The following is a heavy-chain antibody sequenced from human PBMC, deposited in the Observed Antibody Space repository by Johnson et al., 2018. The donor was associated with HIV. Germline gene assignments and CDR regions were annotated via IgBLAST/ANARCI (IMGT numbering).Heavy chain of an antibody. D-gene: IGHD3-10*01. CDR3: ARAPGFSRAFDI. CDR2: IRYDGSNK. CDR1: GFTFSSYG. V-gene: IGHV3-30*02. Sequence: QVQLVESGGGLVQPGGSLRLSCAASGFTFSSYGMHWVRQAPGKGLEWVAFIRYDGSNKYYADSVKGRFTISRDNSKNTLYLQMNSLRAEDTAVYYCARAPGFSRAFDIWGQGTMVTVSS. J-gene: IGHJ3*02.